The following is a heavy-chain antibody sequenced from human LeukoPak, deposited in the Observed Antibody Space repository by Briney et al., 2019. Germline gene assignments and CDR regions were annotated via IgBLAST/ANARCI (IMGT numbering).Heavy chain of an antibody. J-gene: IGHJ4*02. D-gene: IGHD5-18*01. V-gene: IGHV3-49*04. CDR3: TRGYSYGYAGVFDY. CDR2: IRSKAYGGTT. CDR1: GFTFSSYW. Sequence: GGSLRLSCAASGFTFSSYWMSWVRQAPGKGLEWVGFIRSKAYGGTTEYAASVKGRFTISRDDSKSIAYLQMNSLKTEDTAVYYCTRGYSYGYAGVFDYWGQGTLVTVSS.